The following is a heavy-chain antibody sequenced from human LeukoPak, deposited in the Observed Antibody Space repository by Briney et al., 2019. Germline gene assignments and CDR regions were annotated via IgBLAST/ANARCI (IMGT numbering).Heavy chain of an antibody. CDR2: IYTTGST. Sequence: TSETLSLTCIVSGGSISTSDYYCSWIRQPAGKGLEWIGRIYTTGSTNYNPSLESRVTMSVDTSKHQFSLKLSSVTAADTAVYYCARGGNYYDSSGPDVGDYWGQGTLVTVSS. J-gene: IGHJ4*02. D-gene: IGHD3-22*01. CDR3: ARGGNYYDSSGPDVGDY. CDR1: GGSISTSDYY. V-gene: IGHV4-61*02.